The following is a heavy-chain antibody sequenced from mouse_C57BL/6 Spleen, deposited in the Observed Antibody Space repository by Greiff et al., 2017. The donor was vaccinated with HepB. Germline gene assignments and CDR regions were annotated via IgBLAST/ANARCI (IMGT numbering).Heavy chain of an antibody. CDR2: FYPGSGSI. J-gene: IGHJ4*01. CDR3: ARHEEGYSKRDAMDY. D-gene: IGHD2-5*01. V-gene: IGHV1-62-2*01. Sequence: VQGVESGAELVKPGASVKLSCKASGYTFTEYTIHWVKQRSGQGLEWIGWFYPGSGSIKYNEKFKDKATLTADKSSSTVYMELSRLTSEDSAVYFCARHEEGYSKRDAMDYWGQGTSVTVSS. CDR1: GYTFTEYT.